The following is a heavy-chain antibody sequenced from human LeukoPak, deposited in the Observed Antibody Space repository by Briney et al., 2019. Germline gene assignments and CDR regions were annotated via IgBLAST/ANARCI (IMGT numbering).Heavy chain of an antibody. Sequence: PSETLSLTCGVYGGSFSDFHWTWIRQSPGKGLEWIGEINRNNYNPSLKSRVTISLDTSKNQFSLNLTSVTAADTAVYYCARGRRAFYERRGNRFYYYMDVWGKGTTVIVSS. CDR3: ARGRRAFYERRGNRFYYYMDV. CDR2: INRN. CDR1: GGSFSDFH. J-gene: IGHJ6*03. D-gene: IGHD2/OR15-2a*01. V-gene: IGHV4-34*01.